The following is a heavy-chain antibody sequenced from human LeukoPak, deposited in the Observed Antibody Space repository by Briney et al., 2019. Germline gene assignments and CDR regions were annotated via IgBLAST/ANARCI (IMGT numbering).Heavy chain of an antibody. J-gene: IGHJ4*02. CDR3: ANLLSGWYSYY. Sequence: GGPLRLSCAASGFTFSSYAMSWVRQAPGKGLEWVSAISGSGGSTYYADSVKGRFTISRDNSKNTLYLQMNSLRAEDTAVYYCANLLSGWYSYYWGQGTLVTVSS. D-gene: IGHD6-19*01. CDR2: ISGSGGST. CDR1: GFTFSSYA. V-gene: IGHV3-23*01.